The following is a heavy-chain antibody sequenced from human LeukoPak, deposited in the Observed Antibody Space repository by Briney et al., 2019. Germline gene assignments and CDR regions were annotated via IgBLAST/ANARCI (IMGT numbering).Heavy chain of an antibody. J-gene: IGHJ5*02. V-gene: IGHV3-53*01. CDR3: ARVDYSNWFDP. D-gene: IGHD5-12*01. CDR2: SYSGGDT. CDR1: GFTVSRNY. Sequence: PGGSLRLSCAASGFTVSRNYMSWVRQAPGKGLEWVSVSYSGGDTYYPDSVKGRFTVSRDNPKNTVYLQMNSLRAEDTAVYYCARVDYSNWFDPWGQGTLVTVSS.